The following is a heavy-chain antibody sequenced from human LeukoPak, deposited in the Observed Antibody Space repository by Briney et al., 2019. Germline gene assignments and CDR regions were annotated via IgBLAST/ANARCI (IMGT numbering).Heavy chain of an antibody. CDR2: INHSGSS. D-gene: IGHD5-18*01. V-gene: IGHV4-34*01. CDR1: GGSFSGYY. J-gene: IGHJ3*02. Sequence: PSETLSLTCAVYGGSFSGYYWSWIRQSPGKGLEWIGEINHSGSSNNNLSLKSRVTMSVDTSKNQFFLKLTSVTAADTAVYYCARGRAMVTDDFDIWGQGTMVTVSS. CDR3: ARGRAMVTDDFDI.